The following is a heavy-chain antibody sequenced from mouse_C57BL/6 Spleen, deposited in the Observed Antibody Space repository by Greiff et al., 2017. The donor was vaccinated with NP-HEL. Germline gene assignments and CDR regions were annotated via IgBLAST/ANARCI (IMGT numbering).Heavy chain of an antibody. CDR3: ASPIYSGDYFDY. J-gene: IGHJ2*01. CDR2: ISYDGSN. Sequence: EVKLVESGPGLVKPSQSLSLTCSVTGYSITSGYYWNWIRQFPGNKLEWMGYISYDGSNNYNPSLKNRISITRDTSKNQFFLKLNSVTTEDTATYYCASPIYSGDYFDYWGQGTTLTVSS. D-gene: IGHD3-2*02. V-gene: IGHV3-6*01. CDR1: GYSITSGYY.